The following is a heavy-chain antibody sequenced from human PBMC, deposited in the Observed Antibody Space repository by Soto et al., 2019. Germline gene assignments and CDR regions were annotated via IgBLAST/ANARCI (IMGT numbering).Heavy chain of an antibody. D-gene: IGHD5-18*01. V-gene: IGHV3-53*01. Sequence: GGSLRLSCAASGFTVSSNYMSWVRQAPGKGLEWVSVIYSGGSTYYAASVKGRFTISRDNSKNTLYLQMNSLRAEDTAVYYCARFIQLWTSDAFDIWGQGTMVTVSS. CDR2: IYSGGST. CDR1: GFTVSSNY. J-gene: IGHJ3*02. CDR3: ARFIQLWTSDAFDI.